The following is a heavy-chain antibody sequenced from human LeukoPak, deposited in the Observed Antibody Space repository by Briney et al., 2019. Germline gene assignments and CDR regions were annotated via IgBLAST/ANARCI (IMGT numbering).Heavy chain of an antibody. CDR3: ARVGVLDLMVYFDY. V-gene: IGHV4-59*01. J-gene: IGHJ4*02. CDR1: GGSISSYY. CDR2: IYYSGST. Sequence: SETLSLTCTVSGGSISSYYWSWIRQPPGKGLEWIGYIYYSGSTNYNPSPKSRVTISVDTSKNQFSLKLSSVTAADTAVYYCARVGVLDLMVYFDYWGQGTLVTVSS. D-gene: IGHD2-8*01.